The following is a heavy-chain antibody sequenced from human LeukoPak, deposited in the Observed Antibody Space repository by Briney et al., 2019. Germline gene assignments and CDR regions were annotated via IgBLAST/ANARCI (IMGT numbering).Heavy chain of an antibody. CDR2: IYYSGST. CDR1: GVSINNYY. D-gene: IGHD6-13*01. J-gene: IGHJ4*02. Sequence: SETLSLTCTVSGVSINNYYWSWIRQPSGTGLEWIGYIYYSGSTNYNPSLKSRVTISVDTSKNQFSLKLSSVTAADTAVYYCARDGSSSWYYFDYWGQGTLVTVSS. V-gene: IGHV4-59*01. CDR3: ARDGSSSWYYFDY.